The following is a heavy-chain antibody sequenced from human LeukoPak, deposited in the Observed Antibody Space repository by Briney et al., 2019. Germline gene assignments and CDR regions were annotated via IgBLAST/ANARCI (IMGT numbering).Heavy chain of an antibody. J-gene: IGHJ2*01. CDR3: ARRPYSISGYFHL. V-gene: IGHV4-59*13. Sequence: SETLSLTCTVSGDSLRTYYWTWIRQSPGKGLEWIAYINFSDAIYYNPSLMSRVTISLDTANNQFFLKIDSMTAADTAVYYCARRPYSISGYFHLWGRGALVTVSS. CDR1: GDSLRTYY. CDR2: INFSDAI. D-gene: IGHD2-15*01.